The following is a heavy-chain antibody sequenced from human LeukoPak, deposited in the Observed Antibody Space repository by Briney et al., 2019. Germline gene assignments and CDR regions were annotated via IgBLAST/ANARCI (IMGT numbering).Heavy chain of an antibody. CDR2: IYSGGGT. D-gene: IGHD3-10*01. CDR1: GFIVSKNY. V-gene: IGHV3-66*01. J-gene: IGHJ4*02. Sequence: GGSLRLSCAASGFIVSKNYMSWVRQAPGKGLEWVSIIYSGGGTYYADSVKGRFTISRDNSKNTLYLQMNSLRAEDTAVYYCARGPSVLGAIDNWGQGTLVAVSS. CDR3: ARGPSVLGAIDN.